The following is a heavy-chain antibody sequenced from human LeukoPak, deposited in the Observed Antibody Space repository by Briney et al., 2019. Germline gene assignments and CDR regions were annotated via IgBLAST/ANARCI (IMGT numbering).Heavy chain of an antibody. CDR2: VSGSGEST. V-gene: IGHV3-23*01. D-gene: IGHD5-18*01. J-gene: IGHJ4*02. CDR1: GFPFSSHA. Sequence: GGSLRLSCAASGFPFSSHAMNWVRQAPGRGLEWVSGVSGSGESTYYADSVKGRFTISSDNSKQMLYLQMNSLGAEDTAVYYCAKGSTSTALFDYWGQGTLVTVSS. CDR3: AKGSTSTALFDY.